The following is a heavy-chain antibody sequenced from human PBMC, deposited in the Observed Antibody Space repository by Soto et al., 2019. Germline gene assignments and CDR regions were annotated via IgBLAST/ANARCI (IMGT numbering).Heavy chain of an antibody. CDR2: FFDSGTA. V-gene: IGHV4-31*03. J-gene: IGHJ4*02. Sequence: QVQLQESAPGLVKPSQTLSLTCIVSGASINSRSDYWTWVRQYPGEGLEWIGYFFDSGTAHYNPSLKSRVTISVDTSKNHFSLNMTSVTAADTALYFCARSSVGFGDLKSWGQGTLVVVSS. CDR1: GASINSRSDY. D-gene: IGHD3-10*01. CDR3: ARSSVGFGDLKS.